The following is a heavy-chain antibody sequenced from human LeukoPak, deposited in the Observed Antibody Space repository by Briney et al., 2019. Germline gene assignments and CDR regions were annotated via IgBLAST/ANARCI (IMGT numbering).Heavy chain of an antibody. CDR1: GYTFTSYD. D-gene: IGHD2-2*01. CDR3: ARGGDIVVVPAAIMGYYYYGMDV. CDR2: MNPNSGNT. J-gene: IGHJ6*02. V-gene: IGHV1-8*01. Sequence: ASVKVSCKASGYTFTSYDINWVRQATGQGLEWMGWMNPNSGNTGYAQKFQGRVTMTRNTSISTAYMELSSLRSEDTAVYYCARGGDIVVVPAAIMGYYYYGMDVWGQGTTVTVSS.